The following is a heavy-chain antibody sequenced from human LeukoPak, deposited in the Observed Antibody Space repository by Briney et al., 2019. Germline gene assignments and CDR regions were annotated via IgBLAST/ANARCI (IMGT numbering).Heavy chain of an antibody. V-gene: IGHV5-51*01. CDR3: ARTRPNDGSGSYYTEMFDY. Sequence: GESLKISCKGSGYRFTSYWIGWVRQMPGKGLEWMGIIYPGDSDTRYSPSFQGQVTISADKSISTAYLQWSSLKASDAAMYYCARTRPNDGSGSYYTEMFDYWGQGTLVTVPS. CDR1: GYRFTSYW. CDR2: IYPGDSDT. J-gene: IGHJ4*02. D-gene: IGHD3-10*01.